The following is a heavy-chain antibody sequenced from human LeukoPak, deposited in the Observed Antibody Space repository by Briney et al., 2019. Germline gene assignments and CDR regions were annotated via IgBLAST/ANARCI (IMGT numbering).Heavy chain of an antibody. Sequence: PETLSLTCTVSGGSISSYYWSWLRQPPGKGLEWIGYIYYSGSTNYNPSLKSRVTISVDTSKNQFSLKLSSVTAADTAVYYCARVSPAAPSPYYYYYYMDVWGKGTTVTVSS. J-gene: IGHJ6*03. CDR1: GGSISSYY. CDR2: IYYSGST. CDR3: ARVSPAAPSPYYYYYYMDV. V-gene: IGHV4-59*01. D-gene: IGHD2-2*01.